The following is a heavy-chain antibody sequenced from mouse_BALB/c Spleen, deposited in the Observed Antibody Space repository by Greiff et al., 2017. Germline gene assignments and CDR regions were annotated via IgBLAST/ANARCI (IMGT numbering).Heavy chain of an antibody. J-gene: IGHJ4*01. CDR1: GFNIKDTY. CDR3: ASPIITTATGAMDY. Sequence: VQLQQSRADFVKPGASVKLSCTASGFNIKDTYMYWVKQRPDQGLEWIGRIDPANGNTKYDPKFQGKATITSDTSSNTANLQLSSLTSEDTAVYYCASPIITTATGAMDYWGQGTSVTVSS. CDR2: IDPANGNT. V-gene: IGHV14-3*02. D-gene: IGHD1-2*01.